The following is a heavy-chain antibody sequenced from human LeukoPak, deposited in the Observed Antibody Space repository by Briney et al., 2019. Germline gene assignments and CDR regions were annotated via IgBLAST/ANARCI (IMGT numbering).Heavy chain of an antibody. V-gene: IGHV4-59*08. D-gene: IGHD6-13*01. CDR3: ARGRYSSSWLQP. J-gene: IGHJ5*02. CDR2: IYYSGST. Sequence: SETLSLTCTVSGGSISSYYWSWIRRPPGKGLEWIGYIYYSGSTNYNPSLKSRVTISVDTSKNQFSLKLSSVTAADTAVYYCARGRYSSSWLQPWGQGTLVTVSS. CDR1: GGSISSYY.